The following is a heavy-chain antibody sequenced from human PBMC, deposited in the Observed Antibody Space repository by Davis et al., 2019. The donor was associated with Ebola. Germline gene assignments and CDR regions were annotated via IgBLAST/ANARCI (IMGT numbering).Heavy chain of an antibody. CDR1: AGSISSYY. D-gene: IGHD2-2*01. CDR2: IYYSGST. V-gene: IGHV4-59*08. J-gene: IGHJ4*01. Sequence: SETLSLTCTVSAGSISSYYRRWIRQPPGNGLEWLGYIYYSGSTNSNPSLKSRVTISVDTSKNQFSLKLRSVTAADTAVYYCARHSVVPAAELDDWGQGTMVSVSS. CDR3: ARHSVVPAAELDD.